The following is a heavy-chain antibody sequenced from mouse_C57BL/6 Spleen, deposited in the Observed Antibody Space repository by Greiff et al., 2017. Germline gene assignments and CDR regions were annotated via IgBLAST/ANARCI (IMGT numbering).Heavy chain of an antibody. J-gene: IGHJ4*01. V-gene: IGHV5-16*01. D-gene: IGHD1-1*01. CDR3: ARVLYYGSSGGYAMDY. CDR1: GFTFSDYY. CDR2: INYDGSST. Sequence: EVKVVESEGGLVQPGSSMKLSCTASGFTFSDYYMAWVRQVPEKGLEWVANINYDGSSTYYLDSLKSRFIISRDNAKNILYLQMSSLKSEDTATYYCARVLYYGSSGGYAMDYWGQGTSVTVSS.